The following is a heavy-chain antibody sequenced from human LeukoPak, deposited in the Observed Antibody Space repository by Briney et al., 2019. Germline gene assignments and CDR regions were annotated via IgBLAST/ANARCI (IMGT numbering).Heavy chain of an antibody. V-gene: IGHV3-30*03. Sequence: GGSLRLSCAASGFTFSNYEMHWVRQAPGKGLEWVAVISYDGSNKYYADSVKGRFTISRDNSKNTLYLQMNSLRAEDTAVYYCATWELSDAFDIWGQGTMVTVSS. CDR3: ATWELSDAFDI. CDR2: ISYDGSNK. D-gene: IGHD1-7*01. CDR1: GFTFSNYE. J-gene: IGHJ3*02.